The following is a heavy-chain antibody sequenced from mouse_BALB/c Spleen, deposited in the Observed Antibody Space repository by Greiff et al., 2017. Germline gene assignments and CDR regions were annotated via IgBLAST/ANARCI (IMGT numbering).Heavy chain of an antibody. CDR3: AKSRYYSSSYWYFDV. J-gene: IGHJ1*01. Sequence: EVQRVESGGGLVQPGGSRKLSCAASGFTFSSFGMHWVRQAPEKGLEWVAYISSGSSTIYYADTVKGRFTISRDNPKNTLFLQMTSLRSEDTAMYYCAKSRYYSSSYWYFDVWGAGTTVTVSS. V-gene: IGHV5-17*02. D-gene: IGHD1-1*01. CDR1: GFTFSSFG. CDR2: ISSGSSTI.